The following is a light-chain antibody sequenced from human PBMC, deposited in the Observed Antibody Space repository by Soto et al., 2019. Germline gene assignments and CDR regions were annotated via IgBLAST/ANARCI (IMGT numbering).Light chain of an antibody. J-gene: IGKJ4*01. V-gene: IGKV3-15*01. CDR1: QSVSSN. CDR2: GAS. Sequence: EIVMTQSPATLSVSPGERATLSCRASQSVSSNLAWYQHKPGQAPRLLIHGASTRATGIPARFSGSGSGTEFTLTISSLQSEDFAVYYCQQYKNWPPLTFGGGTKVEIK. CDR3: QQYKNWPPLT.